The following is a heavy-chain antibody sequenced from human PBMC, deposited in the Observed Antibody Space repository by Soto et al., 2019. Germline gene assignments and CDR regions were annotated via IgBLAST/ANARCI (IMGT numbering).Heavy chain of an antibody. CDR3: ARETYYGSGSYNYMDV. D-gene: IGHD3-10*01. CDR1: GYTFTKYA. J-gene: IGHJ6*03. V-gene: IGHV1-3*01. CDR2: INGGNGNT. Sequence: QVHLVQSGAEVKKPGASVKVSCKASGYTFTKYAVHWVRQAPGQRPEWMGWINGGNGNTKYSQKFQGRVTITRDTSASTAYMELSSLTSEDTAVYYCARETYYGSGSYNYMDVWGKGTTVTVSS.